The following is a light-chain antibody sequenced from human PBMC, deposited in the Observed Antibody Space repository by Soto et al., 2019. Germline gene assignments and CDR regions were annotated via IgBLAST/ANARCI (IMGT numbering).Light chain of an antibody. Sequence: DIQMTQSPSTLSASVGDRVTITCRASQSISNWLAWYQQRPGKAPKLLIYDASTLESWVPSRFSGSGSGTEFTLTISGLRPDDFATYYCQQYNTYSYTFGQRTKLEIK. J-gene: IGKJ2*01. V-gene: IGKV1-5*01. CDR2: DAS. CDR1: QSISNW. CDR3: QQYNTYSYT.